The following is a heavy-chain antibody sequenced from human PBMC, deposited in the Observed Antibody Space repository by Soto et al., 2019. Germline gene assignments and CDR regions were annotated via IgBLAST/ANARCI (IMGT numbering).Heavy chain of an antibody. Sequence: VGSLSLSCTASGFTFSSYAMSWVRQAPGKGLEWVSAISGSGGSTYYADSVKGRFTISRDNSKNTLYLQMNSLRAEDTAVYYCAKSESKVDYYGSGSYYIGYWGQGTLVTVSS. D-gene: IGHD3-10*01. CDR1: GFTFSSYA. CDR2: ISGSGGST. J-gene: IGHJ4*02. CDR3: AKSESKVDYYGSGSYYIGY. V-gene: IGHV3-23*01.